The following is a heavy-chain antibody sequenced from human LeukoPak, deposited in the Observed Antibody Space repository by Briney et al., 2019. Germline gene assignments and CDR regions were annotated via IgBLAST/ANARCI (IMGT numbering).Heavy chain of an antibody. CDR2: TYYSGST. J-gene: IGHJ4*02. V-gene: IGHV4-59*01. D-gene: IGHD3-22*01. CDR3: AGSPYYYDSSGYTSLYYFDY. CDR1: GGSISSYY. Sequence: SETLSLTCTVSGGSISSYYWSWIRQPPGKGLEWIGYTYYSGSTNYNPSLKSRVTISVDTSKNQFSLKLSSVTAADTAVYYCAGSPYYYDSSGYTSLYYFDYWGQGTLVTVSS.